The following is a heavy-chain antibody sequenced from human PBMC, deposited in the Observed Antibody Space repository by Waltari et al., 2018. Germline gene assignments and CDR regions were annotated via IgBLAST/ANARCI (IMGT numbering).Heavy chain of an antibody. Sequence: GLRQPPGQGMEGIATVSYSGATYSSPSVMSRVTIARDTSKNQLSLTLGSVTAADTAIYYCATYIGASVGTAAFDGWGQGTRVTGSS. J-gene: IGHJ3*01. CDR3: ATYIGASVGTAAFDG. D-gene: IGHD5-12*01. CDR2: VSYSGAT. V-gene: IGHV4-39*01.